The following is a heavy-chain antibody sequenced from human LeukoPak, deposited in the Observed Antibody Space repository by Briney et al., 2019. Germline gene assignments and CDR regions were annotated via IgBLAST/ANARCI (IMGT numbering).Heavy chain of an antibody. V-gene: IGHV3-30*02. Sequence: GGSLRLSCAASGFTFSDYGMHWVRQAPGKGLEWVAFIRYDGSNKYYADSVKGRFTISRDNSKNTLYLQMNSLRAEDTAVYYCAKDRGYYDSSGYYYPWDWGQGTLVTVSS. CDR1: GFTFSDYG. D-gene: IGHD3-22*01. J-gene: IGHJ4*02. CDR3: AKDRGYYDSSGYYYPWD. CDR2: IRYDGSNK.